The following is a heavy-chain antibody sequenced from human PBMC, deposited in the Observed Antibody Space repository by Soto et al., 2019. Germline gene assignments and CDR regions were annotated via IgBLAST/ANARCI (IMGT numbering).Heavy chain of an antibody. J-gene: IGHJ4*02. Sequence: PGGSLRLSCAASGFTFSRYGMHWVRQAPGKGLEWVALIWHDGSSIYYADSVKGRFTISRDNSKHTLNLQMNSLRVDDTAVYYCSREPDYGSGRGGIDYWGQGTLVTVSS. D-gene: IGHD3-10*01. CDR3: SREPDYGSGRGGIDY. CDR2: IWHDGSSI. V-gene: IGHV3-33*01. CDR1: GFTFSRYG.